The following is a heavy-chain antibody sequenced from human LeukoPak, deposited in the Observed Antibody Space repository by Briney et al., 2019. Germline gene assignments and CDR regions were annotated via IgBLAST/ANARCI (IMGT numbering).Heavy chain of an antibody. Sequence: GGSLRLSCAASGFYFNTYGMHWVRQAPGEGLEWVTAISKDGPDKYYADSVKGRFTISRDNSKNTVYLQMNSLRPEDTAVYYCAKNDISGYYADFWGQGTLVIVSS. CDR2: ISKDGPDK. D-gene: IGHD3-22*01. J-gene: IGHJ4*02. CDR1: GFYFNTYG. V-gene: IGHV3-30*18. CDR3: AKNDISGYYADF.